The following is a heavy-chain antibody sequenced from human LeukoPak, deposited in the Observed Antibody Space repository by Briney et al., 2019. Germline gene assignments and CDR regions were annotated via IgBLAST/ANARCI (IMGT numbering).Heavy chain of an antibody. CDR3: AKDRLDGNRYYYYYMDV. CDR2: IRYDGSNK. V-gene: IGHV3-30*02. Sequence: SGGSLRLSCAASGFTFSSYGMHWVRQAPGKGLEWVAFIRYDGSNKYYADSVKGRFTISRDNSKNTLYLQMNSLRAEDTAVYYCAKDRLDGNRYYYYYMDVWGKGTTVTISS. CDR1: GFTFSSYG. J-gene: IGHJ6*03. D-gene: IGHD4-23*01.